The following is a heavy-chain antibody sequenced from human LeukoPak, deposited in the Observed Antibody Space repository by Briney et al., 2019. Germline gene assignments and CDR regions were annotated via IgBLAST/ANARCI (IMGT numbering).Heavy chain of an antibody. Sequence: SSVKVSCKASGGTFSSYAISWVRQAPGQGLEWMGGIIPIFGTANYAQKFQGRVTITADESTSTAYMELSSLRSEDTAVYYCARGGYDFWSGYYKKSGYSYGRPADHWGQGTLVTVSS. D-gene: IGHD3-3*01. CDR2: IIPIFGTA. CDR3: ARGGYDFWSGYYKKSGYSYGRPADH. J-gene: IGHJ4*02. V-gene: IGHV1-69*13. CDR1: GGTFSSYA.